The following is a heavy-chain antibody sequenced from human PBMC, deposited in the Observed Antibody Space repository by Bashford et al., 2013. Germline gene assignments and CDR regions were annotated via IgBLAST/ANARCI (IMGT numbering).Heavy chain of an antibody. Sequence: SETLSLTCTVSGGSISSYYWSWIRQPPGKGLEWIGYIYYSGSTNYNPSLQESSHHISRHVQEPVLPEAELCDRRRHGLYYXASGYSSSPVWFDPWGQGNPWSPVSS. V-gene: IGHV4-59*08. CDR3: ASGYSSSPVWFDP. J-gene: IGHJ5*02. D-gene: IGHD6-19*01. CDR1: GGSISSYY. CDR2: IYYSGST.